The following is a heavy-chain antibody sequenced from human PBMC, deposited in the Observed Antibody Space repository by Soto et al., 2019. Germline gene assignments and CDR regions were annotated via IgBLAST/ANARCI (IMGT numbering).Heavy chain of an antibody. J-gene: IGHJ6*02. Sequence: QVQLVQSGAEVKKPGASVKVSCKASGYTFTGYYMHWVRQAPGQGLEWMGWINPNSGGTNYAQKFQGWVTMTRDTSIRTAYMELSRLRSDDTAVYYCAREGDYCSGGSCVDYYYYYGMDVWGQGTTVTVSS. CDR3: AREGDYCSGGSCVDYYYYYGMDV. CDR2: INPNSGGT. V-gene: IGHV1-2*04. CDR1: GYTFTGYY. D-gene: IGHD2-15*01.